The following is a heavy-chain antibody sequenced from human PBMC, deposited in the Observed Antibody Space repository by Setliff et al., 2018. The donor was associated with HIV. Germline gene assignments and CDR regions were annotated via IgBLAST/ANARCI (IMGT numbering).Heavy chain of an antibody. CDR3: ARGGRLQYFDWPSYAMDV. Sequence: GGSLRLSCAGSGFTFDSHGMIWVRQAPGRGLEWVSGISGGGTSRHYADSVKGRFTISRDNSKNTVYLQMSSLRAEDTAVYYCARGGRLQYFDWPSYAMDVWGQGTTVTVSS. D-gene: IGHD3-9*01. J-gene: IGHJ6*02. CDR2: ISGGGTSR. CDR1: GFTFDSHG. V-gene: IGHV3-23*01.